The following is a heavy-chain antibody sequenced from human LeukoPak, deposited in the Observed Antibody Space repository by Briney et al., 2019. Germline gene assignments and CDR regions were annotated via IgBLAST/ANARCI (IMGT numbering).Heavy chain of an antibody. CDR2: IQYDGSNE. J-gene: IGHJ4*02. CDR3: ARSRYNLDY. D-gene: IGHD5-24*01. CDR1: GFTFSSYD. V-gene: IGHV3-33*01. Sequence: GGSLRLSCAASGFTFSSYDMHWVRQAPGKGPEWVAIIQYDGSNENYADSVKGRFTISRDNSKKTLYLQMNSLRAEDTAVYYCARSRYNLDYWGQGTLVTVSS.